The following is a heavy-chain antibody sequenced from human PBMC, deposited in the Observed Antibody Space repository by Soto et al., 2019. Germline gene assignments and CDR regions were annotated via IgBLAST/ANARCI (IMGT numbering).Heavy chain of an antibody. V-gene: IGHV4-30-4*01. Sequence: QVQLQEAGPGLVKPSQTLSLTCIVSGGSISSDNHFWSWIRQPPGKGLEWIGYIFSSGSAYYSSSRKGRVSISIDTSKNKFFLNLSSVTAADTAMYYCAREVSTPVHQGADDAFDLWGQGTMVTVSS. CDR3: AREVSTPVHQGADDAFDL. D-gene: IGHD2-15*01. J-gene: IGHJ3*01. CDR1: GGSISSDNHF. CDR2: IFSSGSA.